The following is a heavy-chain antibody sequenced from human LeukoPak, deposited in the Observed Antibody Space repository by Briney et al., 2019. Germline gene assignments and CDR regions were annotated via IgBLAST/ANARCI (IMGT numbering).Heavy chain of an antibody. CDR1: GYTFTSYG. D-gene: IGHD4-23*01. J-gene: IGHJ6*03. Sequence: ASVKVSCKASGYTFTSYGISWVRQAPGQGLEWMGWISAYNGNTNYAQKLQGRVTMTTDTSTSTAYMELRSLRSDDTAVYYCARLHYGGNYGYYYYYMDVWGKGTTVTISS. CDR2: ISAYNGNT. CDR3: ARLHYGGNYGYYYYYMDV. V-gene: IGHV1-18*01.